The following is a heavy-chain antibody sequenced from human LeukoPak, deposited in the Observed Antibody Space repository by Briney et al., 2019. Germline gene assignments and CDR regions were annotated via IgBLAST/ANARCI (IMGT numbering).Heavy chain of an antibody. Sequence: GGSLRLSCAASGFTFSSYAMSWVRQAPGKGLEWVSAISGSGGSTYYADSVKGRFTISRDTSKNTLDLQMNSLKAEDTAVYYCTRDRNSGYGMDVWGQGTTVTVSS. CDR3: TRDRNSGYGMDV. D-gene: IGHD6-25*01. CDR2: ISGSGGST. V-gene: IGHV3-23*01. CDR1: GFTFSSYA. J-gene: IGHJ6*02.